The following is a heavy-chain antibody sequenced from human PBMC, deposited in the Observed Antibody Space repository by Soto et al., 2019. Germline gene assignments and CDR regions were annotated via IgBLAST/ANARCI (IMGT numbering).Heavy chain of an antibody. CDR3: ARRYGWLYFDY. CDR1: GDSISSSNYF. V-gene: IGHV4-39*01. D-gene: IGHD6-19*01. J-gene: IGHJ4*02. Sequence: PSETLSLTCTVSGDSISSSNYFWGWIRQPPGKGLEWIGTIFYSGSTYYNTSLKSRVTISVDTSKNKFSMRLISVTAADTALYYCARRYGWLYFDYWGQGSLVTVS. CDR2: IFYSGST.